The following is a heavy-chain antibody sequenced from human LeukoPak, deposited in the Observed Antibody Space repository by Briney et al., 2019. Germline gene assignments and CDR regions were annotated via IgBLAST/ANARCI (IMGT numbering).Heavy chain of an antibody. CDR2: INHSGST. D-gene: IGHD3-10*01. CDR3: ARLTYYYGSGIGYYYYGMDV. CDR1: GGSFSGYY. V-gene: IGHV4-34*01. J-gene: IGHJ6*02. Sequence: PSETLSLTCAVYGGSFSGYYWSWIRQPPGKGLEWIGEINHSGSTNYNPSLKSRVTISVDTSKNQFSLKLSSVTAADTAVYYCARLTYYYGSGIGYYYYGMDVWGQGTTVTVSS.